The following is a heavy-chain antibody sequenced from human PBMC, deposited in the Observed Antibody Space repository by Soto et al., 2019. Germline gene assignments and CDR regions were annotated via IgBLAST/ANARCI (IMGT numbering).Heavy chain of an antibody. CDR1: GGSISSGGYS. J-gene: IGHJ5*02. CDR2: IYHSGST. V-gene: IGHV4-30-2*01. Sequence: SETLSLTCAVSGGSISSGGYSWSWIRQPPGKGLEWIGYIYHSGSTYYNPTLKSRVTISVDRSKNQFSLKLSSVTAADTAVYYCARGPPIPWGQGTLVTVSS. D-gene: IGHD2-21*01. CDR3: ARGPPIP.